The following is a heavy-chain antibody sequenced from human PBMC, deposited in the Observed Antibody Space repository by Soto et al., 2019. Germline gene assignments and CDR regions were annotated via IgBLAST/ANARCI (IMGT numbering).Heavy chain of an antibody. J-gene: IGHJ5*02. CDR3: ARGQRFSGSFDP. CDR2: IYSSGGT. V-gene: IGHV4-4*07. Sequence: SETLSLTCTVSGGAISGYYWTWIRQSAGKGLEWIGRIYSSGGTKYNPSLQSRVTMSLDTSKNQFSLRLSSVTAADTAVYYCARGQRFSGSFDPWGQGTLVTVSS. CDR1: GGAISGYY. D-gene: IGHD3-3*01.